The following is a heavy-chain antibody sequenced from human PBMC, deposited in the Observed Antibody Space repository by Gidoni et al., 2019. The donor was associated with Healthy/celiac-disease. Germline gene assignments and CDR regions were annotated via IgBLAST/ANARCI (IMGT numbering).Heavy chain of an antibody. CDR3: ARSIAVAGADY. CDR2: ISSSSSYI. D-gene: IGHD6-19*01. CDR1: GSTFSSYS. V-gene: IGHV3-21*01. J-gene: IGHJ4*02. Sequence: EVQLVESGVGLVKPGGSLRLSCAASGSTFSSYSMDWVRQAPGKGLEWVSSISSSSSYIYYADSVKGRFTISRDNAKNSLYLQMNSLRAEDTAVYYCARSIAVAGADYWGQGTLVTVSS.